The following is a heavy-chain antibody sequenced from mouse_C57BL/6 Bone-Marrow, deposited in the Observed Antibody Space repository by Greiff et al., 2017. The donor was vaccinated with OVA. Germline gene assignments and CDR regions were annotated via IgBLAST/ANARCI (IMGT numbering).Heavy chain of an antibody. J-gene: IGHJ4*01. V-gene: IGHV14-4*01. D-gene: IGHD1-1*01. Sequence: VQLQQSGAELVRPGASVKLSCTASGFNIKDDYMHWVKQRPEQGLEWIGWIDPENGDTEYASKFQGKATITADTSSNTAYLQLSSLTSEDTAVYYCADYYGSSYAMDYWGQGTSVTVSS. CDR2: IDPENGDT. CDR3: ADYYGSSYAMDY. CDR1: GFNIKDDY.